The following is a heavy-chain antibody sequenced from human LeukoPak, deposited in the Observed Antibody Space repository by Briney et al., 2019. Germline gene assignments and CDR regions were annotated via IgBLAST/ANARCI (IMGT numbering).Heavy chain of an antibody. D-gene: IGHD3-22*01. CDR2: INRDGSSA. V-gene: IGHV3-74*01. Sequence: GGSLRLSCAASGFTLTGFWMHWIRQAPGEGLMWLSRINRDGSSADYADSVKGRFTISRDNARSTLDLQMNSLRVEDTAVYYCARVDSNGWALEYWGQGTLVTVSS. CDR3: ARVDSNGWALEY. CDR1: GFTLTGFW. J-gene: IGHJ4*02.